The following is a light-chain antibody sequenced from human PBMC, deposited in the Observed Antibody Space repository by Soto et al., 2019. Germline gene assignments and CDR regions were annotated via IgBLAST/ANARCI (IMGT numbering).Light chain of an antibody. CDR1: SSDIGGYNY. V-gene: IGLV2-14*01. CDR2: EVT. CDR3: CSYTSSSTLV. J-gene: IGLJ1*01. Sequence: QSVLTQPASVSGSPGQSITISCTGTSSDIGGYNYVSWFQQHPGKAPKLMIYEVTNRPSGVSNRFSGFRSGNTASLTISGLQADDAAYYYCCSYTSSSTLVFGTGTKLTVL.